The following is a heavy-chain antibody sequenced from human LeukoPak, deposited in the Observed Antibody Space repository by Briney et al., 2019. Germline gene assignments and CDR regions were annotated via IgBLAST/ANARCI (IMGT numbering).Heavy chain of an antibody. V-gene: IGHV3-48*02. CDR1: GFTFSSYS. Sequence: PLGSLTLSCAASGFTFSSYSMNWVRQAPGKGLECISYISESGSAIYYADSVKGRFTISRDNAKNSLSLQMNSLRDEDTAVYYCAVTRGHWGQGTVDTVSS. D-gene: IGHD4-17*01. CDR3: AVTRGH. CDR2: ISESGSAI. J-gene: IGHJ1*01.